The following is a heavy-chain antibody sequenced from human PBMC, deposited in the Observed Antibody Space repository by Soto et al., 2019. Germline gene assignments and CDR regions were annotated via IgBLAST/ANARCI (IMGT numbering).Heavy chain of an antibody. J-gene: IGHJ3*02. CDR2: IKSKTDGGTT. CDR3: TTDLLVVPAQRAFDI. D-gene: IGHD2-2*01. CDR1: GFTFSNAW. V-gene: IGHV3-15*01. Sequence: PGGSLRLSCAASGFTFSNAWMSWVRQAPGKGLEWVGRIKSKTDGGTTDYAAPVKGRFTISRDDSKNTLYLQMNSLKTEDTAVYYCTTDLLVVPAQRAFDIWGQGTMVTVSS.